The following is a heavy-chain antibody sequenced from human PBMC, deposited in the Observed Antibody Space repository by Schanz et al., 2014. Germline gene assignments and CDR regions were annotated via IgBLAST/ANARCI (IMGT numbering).Heavy chain of an antibody. CDR3: ARPRFDYGEVDY. J-gene: IGHJ4*02. CDR2: ISGSGGST. CDR1: GFTFSSYA. V-gene: IGHV3-23*01. D-gene: IGHD4-17*01. Sequence: EGQLLESGGGLIQPGGSLRLSCAASGFTFSSYAMSWVRQAPGKGLEWVSAISGSGGSTYYADSVKGRFTISRDRFQNTLYLRMSSLRVEDTAVYYCARPRFDYGEVDYWGQGTLVTVSS.